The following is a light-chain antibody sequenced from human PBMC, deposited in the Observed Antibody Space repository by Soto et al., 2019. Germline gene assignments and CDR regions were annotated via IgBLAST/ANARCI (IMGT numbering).Light chain of an antibody. J-gene: IGKJ2*01. CDR3: QQRTNWPPKYT. CDR2: DAS. CDR1: QSVSSY. Sequence: EIVLTQSPATLCLSPGERATLSCRASQSVSSYLAWYQQKPGQAPRLLIYDASNRATGIPARFSGSGSGTDFTLTISSLEPEDFAVYYCQQRTNWPPKYTFGQGTKLEI. V-gene: IGKV3-11*01.